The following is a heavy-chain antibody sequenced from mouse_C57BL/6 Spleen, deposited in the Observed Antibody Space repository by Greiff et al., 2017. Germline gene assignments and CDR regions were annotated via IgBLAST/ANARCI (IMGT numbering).Heavy chain of an antibody. CDR3: ASAHYYGLYAMDY. D-gene: IGHD1-2*01. CDR2: IWSDGST. J-gene: IGHJ4*01. CDR1: GFSLTSYG. Sequence: VMLVESGPGLVAPSQSLSITCTVSGFSLTSYGVHWVRQPPGKGLEWLGVIWSDGSTTYNSALKSRLSISKDNSKSQVFLKMNSLQTDDTAMYYCASAHYYGLYAMDYWGQGTSVTVSS. V-gene: IGHV2-6*03.